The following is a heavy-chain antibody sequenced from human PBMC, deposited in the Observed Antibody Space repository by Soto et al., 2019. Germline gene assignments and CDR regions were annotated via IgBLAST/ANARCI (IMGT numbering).Heavy chain of an antibody. CDR1: GYSFTSYW. Sequence: GESLKISCKGSGYSFTSYWIGWVRQMPGKGLEWMGIIYPGDSDTRYSPSFQGQVTISADKSISTAYLQWSSLKASDTAMYYCARLXGARYCSSTSCPNWFDPWGQGTLVTVSS. CDR2: IYPGDSDT. V-gene: IGHV5-51*01. D-gene: IGHD2-2*01. CDR3: ARLXGARYCSSTSCPNWFDP. J-gene: IGHJ5*02.